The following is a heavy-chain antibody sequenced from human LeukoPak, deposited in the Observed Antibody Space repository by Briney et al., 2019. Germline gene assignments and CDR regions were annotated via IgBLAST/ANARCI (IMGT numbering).Heavy chain of an antibody. V-gene: IGHV3-23*01. D-gene: IGHD3-22*01. J-gene: IGHJ4*02. CDR1: GFTFSSYA. Sequence: GGSLRLSCAASGFTFSSYAMSWVRQAPGKGLEWVSGLSGSGDDTYYADSVKGRFTISRDNSKNTLYLQMNSLRAEDTAVYYCAVQITMIVVVPYFDYWGQGTLVTVSS. CDR3: AVQITMIVVVPYFDY. CDR2: LSGSGDDT.